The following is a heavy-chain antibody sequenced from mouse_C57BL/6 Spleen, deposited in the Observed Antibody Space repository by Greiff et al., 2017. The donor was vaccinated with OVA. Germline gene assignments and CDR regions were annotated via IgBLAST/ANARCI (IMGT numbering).Heavy chain of an antibody. Sequence: QVQLQQSGAELVKPGASVKMSCKASGYTFTTYPIEWMKQNHGKSLEWIGDFHPYNDDTKYNEKFKGKATLTVEKSSSPVYLELSRLTSDDSAVYYCARGRLGYDVFAYWGQGTLVTVSA. J-gene: IGHJ3*01. V-gene: IGHV1-47*01. CDR3: ARGRLGYDVFAY. CDR2: FHPYNDDT. D-gene: IGHD2-2*01. CDR1: GYTFTTYP.